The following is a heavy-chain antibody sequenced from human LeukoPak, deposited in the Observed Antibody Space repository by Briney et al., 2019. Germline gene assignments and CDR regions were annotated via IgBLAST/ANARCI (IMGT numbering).Heavy chain of an antibody. CDR2: IIPILGIA. CDR3: ATHARSSGWVNWFDP. D-gene: IGHD6-19*01. V-gene: IGHV1-69*04. J-gene: IGHJ5*02. CDR1: GGTFSSYA. Sequence: SVKVSCKASGGTFSSYAISWVRQAPGQGLEWMGRIIPILGIANYAQKFQGRVTITADKSTSTAYMELSSLRSEDTAVSYCATHARSSGWVNWFDPWGQGTLVTVSS.